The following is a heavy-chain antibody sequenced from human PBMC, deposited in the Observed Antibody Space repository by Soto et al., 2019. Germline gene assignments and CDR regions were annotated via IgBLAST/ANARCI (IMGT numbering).Heavy chain of an antibody. CDR1: GFTFSSYA. Sequence: GGSLRLSCAASGFTFSSYAMSWVRQAPGKGLEWVSAISGSGGSTYYADSVKGRFTISRDNSKNTLYLQMNSLRAEDTAVYYCAKDLRYTVTTESFYYGMDVWGQGTTVTVSS. CDR3: AKDLRYTVTTESFYYGMDV. D-gene: IGHD4-17*01. V-gene: IGHV3-23*01. J-gene: IGHJ6*02. CDR2: ISGSGGST.